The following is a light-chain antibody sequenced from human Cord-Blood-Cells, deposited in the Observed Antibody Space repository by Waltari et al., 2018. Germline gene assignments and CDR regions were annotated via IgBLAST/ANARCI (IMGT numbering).Light chain of an antibody. CDR1: SSNSGSNT. V-gene: IGLV1-44*01. J-gene: IGLJ3*02. CDR3: AAWDDSLNGRV. CDR2: SNN. Sequence: QSVLTQPPSASGTPGQRVTISCSGRSSNSGSNTVTWYQQLPGTAPKLLIYSNNQRPSGVPDRFSGSKSGTSASLAISGLQSEDEADYYCAAWDDSLNGRVFGGGTKLTVL.